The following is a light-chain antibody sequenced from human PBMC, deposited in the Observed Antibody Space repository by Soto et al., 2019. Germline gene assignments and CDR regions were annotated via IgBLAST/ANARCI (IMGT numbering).Light chain of an antibody. CDR1: QTIMTY. CDR3: QKYSSGPSWT. V-gene: IGKV1-27*01. CDR2: AAS. J-gene: IGKJ1*01. Sequence: DIQLPQSPSSLSASVGDEVTITCRASQTIMTYLNWYQLKPGKPPRLLIYAASSLQSGVPSRFSGSGSGTDFTLTISSPQPGDVATFYCQKYSSGPSWTFGQGAKVDI.